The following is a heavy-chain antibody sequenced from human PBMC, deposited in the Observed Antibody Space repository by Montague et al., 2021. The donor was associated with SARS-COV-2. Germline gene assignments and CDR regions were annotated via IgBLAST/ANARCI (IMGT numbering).Heavy chain of an antibody. CDR2: IGTAGDT. CDR3: ARAGYSSSWPLRLYWYFDL. V-gene: IGHV3-13*04. Sequence: SLRLSCAASGFTFSSYDMHWVRQAPGKGLEWVSAIGTAGDTYYPGSVKGRFTISRENAKNSLYLHMNSLRAGDTAVYYCARAGYSSSWPLRLYWYFDLWGRGTLVTVSS. J-gene: IGHJ2*01. D-gene: IGHD6-13*01. CDR1: GFTFSSYD.